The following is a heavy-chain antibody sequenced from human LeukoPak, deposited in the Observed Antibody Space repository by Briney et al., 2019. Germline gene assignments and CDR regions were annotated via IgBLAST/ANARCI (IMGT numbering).Heavy chain of an antibody. CDR2: ISYDGSNK. CDR3: ARDRTQLWLWGIDY. V-gene: IGHV3-30*03. Sequence: PGGSLRLSCAASGFTFSSYGMHWVRQAPGKGLEWVAVISYDGSNKYYADSVKGRFTISRDNSKNTLYLQMNSLRAEDTAVYYCARDRTQLWLWGIDYWGQGTLVTVSS. CDR1: GFTFSSYG. J-gene: IGHJ4*02. D-gene: IGHD5-18*01.